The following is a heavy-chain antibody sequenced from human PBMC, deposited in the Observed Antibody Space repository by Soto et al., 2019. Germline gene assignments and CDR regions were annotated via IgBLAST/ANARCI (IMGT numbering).Heavy chain of an antibody. CDR2: IYYSGST. J-gene: IGHJ5*02. D-gene: IGHD1-26*01. CDR3: ARNRVVGATTSWFDP. V-gene: IGHV4-59*01. Sequence: SETLSLTCTVSGGSISSYYWSWIRQPPGKGLEWIGYIYYSGSTNYNPSLKSRVTISVDTSKNQFSLKLSSVTAADTAVYYCARNRVVGATTSWFDPWGQGTLVTV. CDR1: GGSISSYY.